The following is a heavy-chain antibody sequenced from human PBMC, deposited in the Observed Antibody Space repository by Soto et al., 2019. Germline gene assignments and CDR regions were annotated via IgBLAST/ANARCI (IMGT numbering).Heavy chain of an antibody. CDR3: ARVDLEGRYFGRFDS. CDR1: GYTFTSYR. J-gene: IGHJ4*02. CDR2: ISAYNGHT. Sequence: QVQLVQSGAEVKKPGASVKVSCKASGYTFTSYRISWVRQAPGQGLEWMGWISAYNGHTSYATKLQGRVTKTTDTCSXTENMELRRLISDDTAVYYWARVDLEGRYFGRFDSWGQGTLVTVSS. V-gene: IGHV1-18*01. D-gene: IGHD3-9*01.